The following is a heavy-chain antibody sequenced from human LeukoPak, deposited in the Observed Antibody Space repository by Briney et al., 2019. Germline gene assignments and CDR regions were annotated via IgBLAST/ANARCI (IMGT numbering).Heavy chain of an antibody. J-gene: IGHJ3*02. CDR3: ARDRDSSGYYDAFDI. Sequence: SETLSLTCTVSGGSISSYYWSWIRQPPGKGLEWIGYIYYSGSTNYNPSLKSRVTISVDTSKNQFSLKLSSVTAADTAVYYCARDRDSSGYYDAFDIWGKGQWSPSLQ. D-gene: IGHD3-22*01. CDR2: IYYSGST. CDR1: GGSISSYY. V-gene: IGHV4-59*01.